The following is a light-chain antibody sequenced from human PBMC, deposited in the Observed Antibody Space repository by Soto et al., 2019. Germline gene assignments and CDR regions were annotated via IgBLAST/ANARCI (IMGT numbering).Light chain of an antibody. CDR1: QSISSY. V-gene: IGKV1-39*01. J-gene: IGKJ4*01. Sequence: DIQMTQSPSSLSASVGDRVTITCRASQSISSYLNWYQQKPGKAPKLLIYAASSLQSGVPSRFSGSGSGTDFTLTISSLQPEEFATYYGKQRDSRPLTFGGGTKVEIK. CDR3: KQRDSRPLT. CDR2: AAS.